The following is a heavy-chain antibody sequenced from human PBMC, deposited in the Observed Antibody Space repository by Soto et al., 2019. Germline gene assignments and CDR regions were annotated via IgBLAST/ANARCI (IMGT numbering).Heavy chain of an antibody. Sequence: QVQLVQSGAEVKKPGASVKVSCKASGYTFTSYGISWVRQAPGQGPEWMGRISTYNGNTNYVQKLQGRVTMTTDTSTNTAYMELRSLRYDDTAVYYCARDPGYSTTWHQAFDIWGQGTMVTVYS. CDR2: ISTYNGNT. CDR3: ARDPGYSTTWHQAFDI. J-gene: IGHJ3*02. V-gene: IGHV1-18*01. CDR1: GYTFTSYG. D-gene: IGHD6-13*01.